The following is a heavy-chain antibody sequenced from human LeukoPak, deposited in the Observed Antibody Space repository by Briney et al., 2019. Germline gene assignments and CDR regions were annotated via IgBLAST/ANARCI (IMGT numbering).Heavy chain of an antibody. Sequence: PGGSLRLSCAASGFTFSTYGMLWVRQAPGQGPEWVALIRYDGSNKYYADSVKGRFTISRDNSKNTLYLQMNSLRAEDTALYYCAKKLFTGMGYYFDSWGQGTLVTVSS. CDR3: AKKLFTGMGYYFDS. CDR2: IRYDGSNK. CDR1: GFTFSTYG. J-gene: IGHJ4*02. V-gene: IGHV3-30*02. D-gene: IGHD3-10*01.